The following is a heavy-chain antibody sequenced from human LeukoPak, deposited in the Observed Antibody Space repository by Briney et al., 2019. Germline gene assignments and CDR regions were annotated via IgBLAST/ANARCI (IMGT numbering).Heavy chain of an antibody. Sequence: SETLSLTCTVSGGSIRSFYWGWIRERPGKGLGWVGFIHYSGSTNYNTSLKSRVTISVDTSKNQLSLKLRSVTAADTAVYYCARENYFDYWGQGTVVTVSS. V-gene: IGHV4-59*01. J-gene: IGHJ4*02. CDR1: GGSIRSFY. CDR2: IHYSGST. CDR3: ARENYFDY.